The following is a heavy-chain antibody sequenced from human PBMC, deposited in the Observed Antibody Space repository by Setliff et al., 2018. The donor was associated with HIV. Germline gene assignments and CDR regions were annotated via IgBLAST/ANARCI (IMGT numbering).Heavy chain of an antibody. J-gene: IGHJ4*02. CDR1: GYIFATYG. D-gene: IGHD2-2*01. V-gene: IGHV1-18*01. Sequence: ASVKVSCKATGYIFATYGISWVRQAPGQGLEWMGWINTKSGYTKYVQTFEGRITITTHTSTSTAYMELRSLGSDDTAVYYCARGPPIVVVPAALLTFDYWGQGTLVTVSS. CDR2: INTKSGYT. CDR3: ARGPPIVVVPAALLTFDY.